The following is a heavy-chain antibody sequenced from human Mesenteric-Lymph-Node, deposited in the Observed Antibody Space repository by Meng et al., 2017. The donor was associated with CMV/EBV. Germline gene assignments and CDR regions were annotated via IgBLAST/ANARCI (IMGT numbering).Heavy chain of an antibody. Sequence: LTCAVDGGSFSGYYWSWIRQPPGKGLEWIGEINHSGSTNYNQSLKSRVTISVDTSKNQFSLKLSSVTAADTAVYYCARGSWYGYYFDYWGQGTLVTVSS. D-gene: IGHD6-13*01. J-gene: IGHJ4*02. V-gene: IGHV4-34*01. CDR3: ARGSWYGYYFDY. CDR2: INHSGST. CDR1: GGSFSGYY.